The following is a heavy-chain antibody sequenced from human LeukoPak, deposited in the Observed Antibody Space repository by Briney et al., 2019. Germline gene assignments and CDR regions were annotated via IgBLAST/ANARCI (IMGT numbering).Heavy chain of an antibody. V-gene: IGHV4-34*01. CDR3: ARGYYGSGSHCCHMDV. Sequence: SETLSLTCALYVGSFSGYYWSWIRQPPGEGLEGIGEINHSGSTNYNSSLKSRVTISVDTSKNQFSLKLSSVTAADTGVYYCARGYYGSGSHCCHMDVWGKGTTITVS. D-gene: IGHD3-10*01. J-gene: IGHJ6*03. CDR1: VGSFSGYY. CDR2: INHSGST.